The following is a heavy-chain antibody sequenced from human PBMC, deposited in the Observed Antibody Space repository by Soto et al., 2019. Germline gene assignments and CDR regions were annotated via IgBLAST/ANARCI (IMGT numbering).Heavy chain of an antibody. D-gene: IGHD1-1*01. V-gene: IGHV3-30-3*01. CDR3: ARELALPGQRRGDYYYGIDV. CDR2: ISYDGSNK. CDR1: GFTFSSYA. J-gene: IGHJ6*02. Sequence: GGSLRLSCAASGFTFSSYAMHWVRQAPGKGLEWVAVISYDGSNKYYADSVKGRFTISRDNSKNTLYLQMNSLRAEDTAVYYCARELALPGQRRGDYYYGIDVWGQGTTVPVSS.